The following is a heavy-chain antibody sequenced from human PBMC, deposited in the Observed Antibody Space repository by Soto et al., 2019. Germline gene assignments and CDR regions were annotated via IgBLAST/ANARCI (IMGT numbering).Heavy chain of an antibody. CDR2: IDAGAGTT. J-gene: IGHJ4*01. D-gene: IGHD5-18*01. CDR3: AKDLYTYGLGKHFDY. CDR1: GFTFTNYA. Sequence: GRSLRLSCAVSGFTFTNYAMTWVRQAPGKGLEWVSGIDAGAGTTYYPDSVKGRFTISRDNSNNMVYLQMNSLRAEDTAIYYCAKDLYTYGLGKHFDYWGHGTLVTVSS. V-gene: IGHV3-23*01.